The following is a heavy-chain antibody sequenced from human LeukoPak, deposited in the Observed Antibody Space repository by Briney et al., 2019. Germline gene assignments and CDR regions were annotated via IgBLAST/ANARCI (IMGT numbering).Heavy chain of an antibody. CDR3: ARDPTTSQGSDAFDI. Sequence: GGSLRLSCAASAFTFSNYWMGWVRQAPGKGLEWVANIKPDGSEKYYVDSVKGRFTISRDNAKKSLDLQMSSLRAEDTAVYYCARDPTTSQGSDAFDIWGQGTRVTVSS. J-gene: IGHJ3*02. CDR1: AFTFSNYW. V-gene: IGHV3-7*01. CDR2: IKPDGSEK. D-gene: IGHD1-1*01.